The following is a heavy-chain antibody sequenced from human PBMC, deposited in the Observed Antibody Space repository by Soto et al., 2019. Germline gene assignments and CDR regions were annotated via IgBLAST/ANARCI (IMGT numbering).Heavy chain of an antibody. CDR3: ARQREWELLKNYYYGMDV. CDR1: GYSFTSYW. D-gene: IGHD1-26*01. V-gene: IGHV5-51*01. CDR2: IYPGDSDT. Sequence: GESLKISCKGSGYSFTSYWIGWVRQMPGKGLEWMGIIYPGDSDTRYSPSFQGQVTISADKSISTAYLQWSSLKASDTAMYYCARQREWELLKNYYYGMDVWGQGTTVTVSS. J-gene: IGHJ6*02.